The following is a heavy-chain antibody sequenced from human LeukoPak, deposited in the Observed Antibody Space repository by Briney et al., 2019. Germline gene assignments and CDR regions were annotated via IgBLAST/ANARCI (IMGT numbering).Heavy chain of an antibody. CDR2: IIPILGIA. Sequence: GASVKVSCKASGGTFISYTISWVRQAPGQGLEWMGRIIPILGIANYAQKFQGRVTITADKSTSTAYMELSSLRSEDTAVYYCARDSIASGWFDPWGQGTLVTVSS. CDR1: GGTFISYT. J-gene: IGHJ5*02. CDR3: ARDSIASGWFDP. V-gene: IGHV1-69*04. D-gene: IGHD1-14*01.